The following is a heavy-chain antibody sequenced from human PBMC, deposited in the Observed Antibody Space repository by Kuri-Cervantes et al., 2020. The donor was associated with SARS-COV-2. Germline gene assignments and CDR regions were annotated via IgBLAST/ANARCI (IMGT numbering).Heavy chain of an antibody. CDR2: INPILGIA. D-gene: IGHD3-22*01. CDR3: ARTYYYDSSGYFTSLDY. CDR1: GGTFISYA. Sequence: SVKVSCKASGGTFISYAISWVRQAPGQGLEWMGRINPILGIANYAQKFQGRVTITADKSTSTAYMELSSLRSEDTAVYYCARTYYYDSSGYFTSLDYWGQGTLVTVSS. V-gene: IGHV1-69*04. J-gene: IGHJ4*02.